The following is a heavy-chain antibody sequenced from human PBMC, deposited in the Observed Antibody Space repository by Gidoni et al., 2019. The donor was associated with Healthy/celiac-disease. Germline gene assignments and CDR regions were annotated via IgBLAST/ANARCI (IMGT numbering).Heavy chain of an antibody. V-gene: IGHV2-5*02. Sequence: QITLKESGPTLVKPTQTLTLTCTFSGFSLSTSGVGVGWIRQPPGKALEWLALIYWDDDKRYSPSLKSRLTITKDTSKNQVVLTMTNMDPVDTATYYCAHTGIFTMVRGGNLLFDYWGQGTLVTVSS. CDR1: GFSLSTSGVG. CDR2: IYWDDDK. CDR3: AHTGIFTMVRGGNLLFDY. D-gene: IGHD3-10*01. J-gene: IGHJ4*02.